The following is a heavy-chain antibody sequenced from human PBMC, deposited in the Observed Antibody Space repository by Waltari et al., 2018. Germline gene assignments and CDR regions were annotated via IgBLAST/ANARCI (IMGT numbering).Heavy chain of an antibody. CDR2: INHSGST. J-gene: IGHJ4*02. V-gene: IGHV4-34*01. D-gene: IGHD3-3*01. CDR3: ARKSITIFGVVIRRAPYYFDY. CDR1: GGSFSGYY. Sequence: QVQLQQWGAGLLKPSETLSLTCAVYGGSFSGYYWSWIRQPPGKGLEWIGEINHSGSTNYNPTLKSRVTISVDTSKNQFSLKLSAVTAADTAVYYCARKSITIFGVVIRRAPYYFDYWGQGTLVTVSS.